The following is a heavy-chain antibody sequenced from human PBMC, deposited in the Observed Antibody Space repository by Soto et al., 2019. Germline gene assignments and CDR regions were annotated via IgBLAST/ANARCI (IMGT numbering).Heavy chain of an antibody. J-gene: IGHJ4*02. V-gene: IGHV3-30*18. CDR1: GFTFSSYG. CDR3: AKDLEYSSGY. CDR2: ISYDGSNK. Sequence: QVQLVESGGGVVQPGRSLRLSCAASGFTFSSYGMHWVRQAPGKGLEWVAVISYDGSNKYYADSVKGRFTISRDNSKSTLYLQMNSLRAEDTAVYYCAKDLEYSSGYWGQGTLVTVSS. D-gene: IGHD6-19*01.